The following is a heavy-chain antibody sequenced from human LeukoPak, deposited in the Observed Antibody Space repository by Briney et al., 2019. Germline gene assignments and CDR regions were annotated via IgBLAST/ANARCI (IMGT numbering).Heavy chain of an antibody. D-gene: IGHD4-17*01. CDR2: IRSKADGGTT. J-gene: IGHJ4*02. Sequence: GGSLRLSCTASGFTFRDYNINWFRQAPGRGLEWVGFIRSKADGGTTEYAASVKGRFTISRDDSKNVAYLQINNLRAEDTALYYCARDDRPYGHDFDYWGQGTLATVPS. CDR1: GFTFRDYN. CDR3: ARDDRPYGHDFDY. V-gene: IGHV3-49*03.